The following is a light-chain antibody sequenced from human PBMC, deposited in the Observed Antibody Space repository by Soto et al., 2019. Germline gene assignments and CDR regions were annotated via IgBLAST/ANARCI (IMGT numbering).Light chain of an antibody. J-gene: IGLJ3*02. CDR3: AAWDDSLNGWV. V-gene: IGLV1-44*01. CDR2: SHN. Sequence: QAVLTQPPSASGTPGQRVTISCSGSSSNIGSNTVNWYQQLPGTAPKLLIYSHNQRPSGVPDRFSGSKSGTSASLAISGLQSGDEADYYCAAWDDSLNGWVFGGGTKLTVL. CDR1: SSNIGSNT.